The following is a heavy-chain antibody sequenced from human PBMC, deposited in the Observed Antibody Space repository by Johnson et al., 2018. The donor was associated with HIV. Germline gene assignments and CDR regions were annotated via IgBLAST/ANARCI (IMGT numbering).Heavy chain of an antibody. CDR2: ISNGGFST. CDR1: GFTFSSYG. J-gene: IGHJ3*01. Sequence: QVQLVESGGGVVQPGGSLRLSCAASGFTFSSYGMHWVRQAPGKGLEWVSTISNGGFSTYYADSVKGRFTISRDNSKNTLYLQMNSLRAEDTAVYFCVKHYAPMVPYDAFDLWGQGTRVTVSS. CDR3: VKHYAPMVPYDAFDL. D-gene: IGHD3-10*01. V-gene: IGHV3-NL1*01.